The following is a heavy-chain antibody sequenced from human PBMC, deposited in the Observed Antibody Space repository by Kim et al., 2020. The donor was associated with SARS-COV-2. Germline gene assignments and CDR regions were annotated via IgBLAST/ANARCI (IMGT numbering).Heavy chain of an antibody. J-gene: IGHJ6*03. CDR3: AGDCSGYYYSYVPIDF. Sequence: SVKGRFTISRDNSKNTLYLQMNSLRAEDTAVYYCAGDCSGYYYSYVPIDFWGKGTTVTVSS. D-gene: IGHD3-22*01. V-gene: IGHV3-30*07.